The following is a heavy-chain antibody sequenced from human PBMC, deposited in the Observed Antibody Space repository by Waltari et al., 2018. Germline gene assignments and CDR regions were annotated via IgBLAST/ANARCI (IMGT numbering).Heavy chain of an antibody. CDR1: GYSISRGYY. Sequence: QVQLQESGPGLVKPSETLSLTCAVSGYSISRGYYWGWIRQPPGKGLEWIGSIYHSGSTYYNPSLKSRVTISVDTSKNQFSLKLSSVTAADTAVYYCARVWDYYDSSGYLDYWGQGTLVTVSS. CDR2: IYHSGST. CDR3: ARVWDYYDSSGYLDY. J-gene: IGHJ4*02. D-gene: IGHD3-22*01. V-gene: IGHV4-38-2*01.